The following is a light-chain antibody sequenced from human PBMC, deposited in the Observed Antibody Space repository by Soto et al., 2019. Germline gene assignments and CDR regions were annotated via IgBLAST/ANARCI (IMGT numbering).Light chain of an antibody. CDR3: QQRSNWPPYT. V-gene: IGKV3-11*01. J-gene: IGKJ2*01. CDR2: DAS. CDR1: QSVSSY. Sequence: EIVLTQSPATLSLSPGEIATLSCRASQSVSSYLAWYQQKPGQAPRLLIYDASNRAPGIPARFSGIGSETDFTLTISSLELEDFAVYYCQQRSNWPPYTFGQGTKLEIK.